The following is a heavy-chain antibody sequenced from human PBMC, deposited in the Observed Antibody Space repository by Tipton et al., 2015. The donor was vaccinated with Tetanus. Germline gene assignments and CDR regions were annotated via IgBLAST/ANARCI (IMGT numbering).Heavy chain of an antibody. CDR3: ARGTGDY. V-gene: IGHV4-4*02. D-gene: IGHD1-14*01. CDR2: IYYSGTT. Sequence: GLVKPSGTLSLTCDVSGGPVSSSNWWSWVRQAPGKGLEWIGEIYYSGTTNYSPSLKSRVTISTDKSKNQVSLRLNSVTAADTAVYYCARGTGDYWGQGTLVTVSS. J-gene: IGHJ4*02. CDR1: GGPVSSSNW.